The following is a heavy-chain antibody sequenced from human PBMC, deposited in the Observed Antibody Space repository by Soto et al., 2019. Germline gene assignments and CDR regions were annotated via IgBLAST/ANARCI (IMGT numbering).Heavy chain of an antibody. CDR3: ARDDGGSYYFDY. CDR1: GGSISSGGYY. V-gene: IGHV4-31*03. Sequence: SETLSLTCTVSGGSISSGGYYWSWIRQHPGKGLEWIGYIYYSGSTYYNPSLKSRVTISVDTSKNQFSLKLSSVTAADTAVYYCARDDGGSYYFDYWGQGTLVTVSS. J-gene: IGHJ4*02. D-gene: IGHD1-26*01. CDR2: IYYSGST.